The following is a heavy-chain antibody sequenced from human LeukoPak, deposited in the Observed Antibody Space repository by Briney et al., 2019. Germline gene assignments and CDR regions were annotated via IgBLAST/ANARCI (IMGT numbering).Heavy chain of an antibody. V-gene: IGHV4-34*01. CDR3: ARSQNWAFGY. CDR2: INHSGST. CDR1: GGSFSGYY. Sequence: SETLSLTCAVYGGSFSGYYWSWIRQPPGKGLEWIGEINHSGSTNYNPSLKSRVTISVDTSKNQFSLKLSSVTAADTAVYYCARSQNWAFGYWGPGALVAVSS. J-gene: IGHJ4*02. D-gene: IGHD7-27*01.